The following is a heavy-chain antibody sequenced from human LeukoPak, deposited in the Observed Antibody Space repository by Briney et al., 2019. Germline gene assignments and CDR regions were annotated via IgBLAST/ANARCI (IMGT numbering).Heavy chain of an antibody. CDR2: ISGSGVST. Sequence: GGSLRLSCAASGFTFSSYALSWVRQAPGKGLEWVSAISGSGVSTYYADSVKGRFTNSRDNSKNTLYLQMYSLRAEDTAVYYCARGKIYIDYWGQGTLVTVSS. J-gene: IGHJ4*02. CDR1: GFTFSSYA. V-gene: IGHV3-23*01. CDR3: ARGKIYIDY.